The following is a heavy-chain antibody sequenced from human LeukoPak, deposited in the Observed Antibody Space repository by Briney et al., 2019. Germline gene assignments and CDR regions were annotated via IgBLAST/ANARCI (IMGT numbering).Heavy chain of an antibody. CDR1: GYSISSGYY. D-gene: IGHD6-19*01. V-gene: IGHV4-38-2*01. Sequence: SETLSLTCAVSGYSISSGYYWGWIRQPPGNGLQWIGGIYHSGTTYYNPSLKSRVTISVDTPKNQFSLKLSSVTAADTAVYYCVKYSGWYVDYWGQGTLVTVSS. CDR3: VKYSGWYVDY. J-gene: IGHJ4*02. CDR2: IYHSGTT.